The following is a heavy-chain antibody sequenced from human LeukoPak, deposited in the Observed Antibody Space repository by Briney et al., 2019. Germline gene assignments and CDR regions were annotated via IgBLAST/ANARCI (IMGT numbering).Heavy chain of an antibody. J-gene: IGHJ5*02. CDR1: GFTSSSNA. V-gene: IGHV3-23*01. D-gene: IGHD5-12*01. CDR3: VKRELYIVATT. Sequence: GVSLRLSCAASGFTSSSNAMGWVRQAPGKGLEWVSAISPGGSPYYADSVKGRFTISRDNSKNTLYLQMNSLRAEDTAVYYCVKRELYIVATTWGQGTLVTVSS. CDR2: ISPGGSP.